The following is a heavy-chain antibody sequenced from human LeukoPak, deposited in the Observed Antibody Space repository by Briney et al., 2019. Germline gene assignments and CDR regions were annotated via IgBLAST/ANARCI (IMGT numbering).Heavy chain of an antibody. J-gene: IGHJ5*02. CDR3: ASLGTHRS. CDR2: ISYSGTN. CDR1: GGSVSSSSYY. V-gene: IGHV4-39*01. D-gene: IGHD3-10*01. Sequence: SETLSLTCTVSGGSVSSSSYYWGWIRQPPGKGLEWIGSISYSGTNYNNPSLKSRVSISIDTSKNQFSVKLTSVTAADTAMYFYASLGTHRSWGQGTLVTVSS.